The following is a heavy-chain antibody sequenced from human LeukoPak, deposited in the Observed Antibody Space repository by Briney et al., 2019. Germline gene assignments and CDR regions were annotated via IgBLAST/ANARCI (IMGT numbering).Heavy chain of an antibody. CDR2: INPSGGST. CDR1: GYTFTIYY. D-gene: IGHD6-6*01. V-gene: IGHV1-46*01. Sequence: GASVNVSCTASGYTFTIYYMHWVRQAPGQGLEWMGIINPSGGSTSYAQKFQGRVTMTRDTSTSTVYMELSSLRSEDTAVYYCARDPRPIAAFDYWGQGTLVTVSS. J-gene: IGHJ4*02. CDR3: ARDPRPIAAFDY.